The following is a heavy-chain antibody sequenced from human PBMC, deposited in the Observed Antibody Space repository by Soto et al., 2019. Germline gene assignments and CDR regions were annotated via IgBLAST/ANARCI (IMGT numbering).Heavy chain of an antibody. J-gene: IGHJ5*02. D-gene: IGHD3-16*01. CDR1: GGTFSSYA. Sequence: QVQLVQSGAEVKKPGSSVKVSCKASGGTFSSYAISWVRQAPGQGLEWMGGIIPIFGTANYAQKFQGRVTITADKSRSTAYMELSSLRSEDTAVYYCARVMRLVGCWFNWFDPWGQGTLVTVSS. CDR3: ARVMRLVGCWFNWFDP. V-gene: IGHV1-69*06. CDR2: IIPIFGTA.